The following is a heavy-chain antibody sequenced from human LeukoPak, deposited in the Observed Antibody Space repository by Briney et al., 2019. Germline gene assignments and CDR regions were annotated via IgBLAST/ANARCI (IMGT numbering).Heavy chain of an antibody. Sequence: ASVKVSYKVSGYTLTELSMHWVRQAPGKGLEWMGGFDPEDGETIYAQKFQGRVTMTEDTSTDTAYMELSSLRSEDTAVYYCATAWYSGSYYVRDINYWGQGTLVTVSS. J-gene: IGHJ4*02. V-gene: IGHV1-24*01. CDR3: ATAWYSGSYYVRDINY. CDR1: GYTLTELS. CDR2: FDPEDGET. D-gene: IGHD1-26*01.